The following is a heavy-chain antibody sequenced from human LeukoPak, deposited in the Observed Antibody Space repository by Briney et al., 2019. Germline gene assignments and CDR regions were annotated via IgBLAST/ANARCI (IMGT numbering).Heavy chain of an antibody. CDR3: ARHSGSGSLSRPFDP. V-gene: IGHV4-39*01. Sequence: SETLSLTCSVSGASVTSGGFYWLWLRQPPGKGPEWIATVYYTGSTYYNPSLKSRVTNSIDTTKNQFSLRLTFVTATDAAIYHCARHSGSGSLSRPFDPWGQGTLVTVSS. D-gene: IGHD3-10*01. CDR1: GASVTSGGFY. J-gene: IGHJ5*02. CDR2: VYYTGST.